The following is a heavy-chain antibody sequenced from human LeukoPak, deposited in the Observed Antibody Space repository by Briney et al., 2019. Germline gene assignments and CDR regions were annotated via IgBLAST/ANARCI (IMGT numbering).Heavy chain of an antibody. V-gene: IGHV4-4*02. CDR3: ASGRITMVRGVIITGWFDP. D-gene: IGHD3-10*01. CDR1: GGSISSSNW. Sequence: SETLSLTCAVSGGSISSSNWWSWVRQPPGKGLEWIGEIYHSGSTNYNPSLKSRVTISVDKSKNQISLKLSSVTAADTAVYYCASGRITMVRGVIITGWFDPWGQGTLVTVSS. CDR2: IYHSGST. J-gene: IGHJ5*02.